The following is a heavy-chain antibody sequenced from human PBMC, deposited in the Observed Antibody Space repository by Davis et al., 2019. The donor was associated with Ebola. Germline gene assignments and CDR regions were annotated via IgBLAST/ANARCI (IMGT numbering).Heavy chain of an antibody. CDR3: ARDEGYSSGWYVVGGDY. J-gene: IGHJ4*02. CDR2: ISYDGSNK. Sequence: GESLKISCAASGFTFSGYAMHWVRQAPGKGLEWVAVISYDGSNKYYADSVKGRFTISRDNSKNTLYLQMNSLRAEDTAVYYCARDEGYSSGWYVVGGDYWGQGTLVTVSS. D-gene: IGHD6-19*01. CDR1: GFTFSGYA. V-gene: IGHV3-30-3*01.